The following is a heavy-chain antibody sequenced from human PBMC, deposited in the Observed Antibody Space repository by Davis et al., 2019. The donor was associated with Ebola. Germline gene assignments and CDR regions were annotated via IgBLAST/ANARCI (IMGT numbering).Heavy chain of an antibody. CDR1: GYTFTSYG. J-gene: IGHJ6*02. CDR2: ISAYNGNT. CDR3: ARVRTGYCSGGSCYSSYYYYYGMDV. Sequence: ASVKVSCKASGYTFTSYGISWVRQAPGQGLEWMGWISAYNGNTNYAQKLQGRVTMTTDTSTSTAYMELSSLRSEDTAVYYCARVRTGYCSGGSCYSSYYYYYGMDVWGQGTTVTVSS. D-gene: IGHD2-15*01. V-gene: IGHV1-18*01.